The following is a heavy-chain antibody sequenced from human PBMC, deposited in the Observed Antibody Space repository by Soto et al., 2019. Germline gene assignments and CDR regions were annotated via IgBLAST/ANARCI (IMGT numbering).Heavy chain of an antibody. CDR3: ATSTQTTVADLDS. CDR1: GFTVSSNY. J-gene: IGHJ4*02. CDR2: IYSGGST. Sequence: PGGSLRLSCAASGFTVSSNYMSWVRQAPGKGLEWVSVIYSGGSTYYADSVEGRFTLSRDNSKNTLYLHMNSLRAEDKAVYYCATSTQTTVADLDSWGQGTLGT. V-gene: IGHV3-53*01. D-gene: IGHD4-17*01.